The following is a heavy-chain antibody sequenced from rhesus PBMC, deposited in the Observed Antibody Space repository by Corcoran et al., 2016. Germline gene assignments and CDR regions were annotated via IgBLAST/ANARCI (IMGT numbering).Heavy chain of an antibody. J-gene: IGHJ6*01. Sequence: EVQLVESGGGVLQPGGSLRLSCAASGFTFDDYAMHWVRQAPGKGLVLVSGISWRGGSTYYADAVKGQFTISRDNAKNSLYLQMGSLRAEDTALYYCARATTVYGLDSWGQGVVVTVSS. CDR2: ISWRGGST. D-gene: IGHD1-14*01. CDR3: ARATTVYGLDS. V-gene: IGHV3-201*01. CDR1: GFTFDDYA.